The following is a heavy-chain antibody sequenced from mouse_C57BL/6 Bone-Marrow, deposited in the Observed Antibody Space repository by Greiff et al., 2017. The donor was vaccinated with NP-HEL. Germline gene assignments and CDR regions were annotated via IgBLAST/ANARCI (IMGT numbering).Heavy chain of an antibody. D-gene: IGHD2-1*01. V-gene: IGHV1-64*01. CDR1: GYTFTSYW. CDR3: ARGNGNYVSYFDY. CDR2: IHPNSGST. J-gene: IGHJ2*01. Sequence: VQLQQPGAEGGKPGASVKLSCKASGYTFTSYWMHWVKQRPGKGMEWSGMIHPNSGSTNYNEKFKSKATLTVDKSSSTAYMQLSSLTSEDSAVYYCARGNGNYVSYFDYWGQGTTLTVSS.